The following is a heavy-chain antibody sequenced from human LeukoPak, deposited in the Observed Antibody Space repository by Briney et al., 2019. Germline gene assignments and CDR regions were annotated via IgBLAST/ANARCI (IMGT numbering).Heavy chain of an antibody. V-gene: IGHV4-39*01. D-gene: IGHD3-22*01. Sequence: SETLSLTCTVSGGSISSSSYYWGWIRQPPGKGLEWIGRIYYSGSTYYNPSLKSRVTISVDTSKNQFSLKLSSVTAADTAVYYCARGVVVVTNPYYYYYYMDVWGKGTTVTISS. CDR3: ARGVVVVTNPYYYYYYMDV. CDR1: GGSISSSSYY. J-gene: IGHJ6*03. CDR2: IYYSGST.